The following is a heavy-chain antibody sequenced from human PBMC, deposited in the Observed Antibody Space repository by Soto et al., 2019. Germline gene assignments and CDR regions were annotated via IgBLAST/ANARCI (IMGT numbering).Heavy chain of an antibody. J-gene: IGHJ4*02. D-gene: IGHD2-15*01. CDR3: TRGGPLGNYFDY. V-gene: IGHV3-15*07. Sequence: EVQLVESGGGLVKPGGPFGLSFAASVLVSSAAGRNGFRKAPGKGLEWVGRIKWSSHTGAVDYAAPVKGRFTISRDDSKNTLYLQLNSLTTEDTAVYYCTRGGPLGNYFDYWGQGTLVTVSS. CDR2: IKWSSHTGAV. CDR1: VLVSSAAG.